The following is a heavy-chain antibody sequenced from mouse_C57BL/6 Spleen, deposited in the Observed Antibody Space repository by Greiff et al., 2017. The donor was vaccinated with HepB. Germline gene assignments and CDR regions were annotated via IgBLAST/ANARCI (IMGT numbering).Heavy chain of an antibody. J-gene: IGHJ4*01. D-gene: IGHD1-1*01. Sequence: VQLQQSGAELVRPGASVKLSCTASGFNIKDDYMHWVKQRPEQGLEWIGWIDPENGDTEYASKFQGKATITADTSSNTAYLQLSSLTFEDTAVYYCTTGVYYYGSSYRAMDYWGQGTSVTVSS. CDR3: TTGVYYYGSSYRAMDY. CDR1: GFNIKDDY. V-gene: IGHV14-4*01. CDR2: IDPENGDT.